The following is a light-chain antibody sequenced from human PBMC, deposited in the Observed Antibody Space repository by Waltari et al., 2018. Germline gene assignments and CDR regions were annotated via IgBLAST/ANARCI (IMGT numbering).Light chain of an antibody. V-gene: IGKV3-20*01. CDR2: DAS. Sequence: EIVLTQSPGTLSLSPGERATLSCRASQSVSSSYLAWYQQKPGQAPRLLIYDASSRATGIPDRFSGSGSGTDFTLTISRLEPEDFAVYYCQQYGLSPGTFGQGTKVEIK. CDR3: QQYGLSPGT. CDR1: QSVSSSY. J-gene: IGKJ1*01.